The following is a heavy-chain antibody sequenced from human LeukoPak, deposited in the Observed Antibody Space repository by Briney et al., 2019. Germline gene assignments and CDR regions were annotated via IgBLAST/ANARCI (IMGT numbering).Heavy chain of an antibody. J-gene: IGHJ3*02. CDR2: INPSGGST. V-gene: IGHV1-46*01. D-gene: IGHD6-13*01. Sequence: ASVKVSCKASGYTFTSYYMYWVRQAPGQGLEWMGIINPSGGSTSYAQKFQGRVTMTEDTSTDTAYMELSSLRSEDTAVYYCAAALDSAPGAFDIWGQGTMVTVSS. CDR3: AAALDSAPGAFDI. CDR1: GYTFTSYY.